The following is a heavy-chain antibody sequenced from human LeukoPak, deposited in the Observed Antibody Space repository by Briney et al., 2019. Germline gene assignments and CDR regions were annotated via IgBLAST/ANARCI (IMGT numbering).Heavy chain of an antibody. CDR2: IIPILGIA. V-gene: IGHV1-69*02. D-gene: IGHD2-2*02. Sequence: VASVKVSCKASGGTFSSYTISWVRQAPGQGLEWMGRIIPILGIANYARKFQGRVTITADKSTSTAYMELSSLRSEDTAVYYCARGPVPATAIPGKYDDYWGQGTLVTVSS. CDR1: GGTFSSYT. CDR3: ARGPVPATAIPGKYDDY. J-gene: IGHJ4*02.